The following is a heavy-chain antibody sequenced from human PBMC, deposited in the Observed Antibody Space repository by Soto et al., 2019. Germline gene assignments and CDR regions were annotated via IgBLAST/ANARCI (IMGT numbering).Heavy chain of an antibody. Sequence: EVQLVESGGGLVKPGGSLRLSCAASGFTFSSYSMNWVRQAPGKGLEWVSSISSSSSYIYYADSVKGRFTISRDNAKNSLCLQMNSLRAEDTAVYYCARDLGWLQPAHFDYWGQGTLVTVSS. V-gene: IGHV3-21*01. CDR2: ISSSSSYI. J-gene: IGHJ4*02. D-gene: IGHD5-12*01. CDR1: GFTFSSYS. CDR3: ARDLGWLQPAHFDY.